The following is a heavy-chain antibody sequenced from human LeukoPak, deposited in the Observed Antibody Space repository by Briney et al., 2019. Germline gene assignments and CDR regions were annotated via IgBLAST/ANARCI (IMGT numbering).Heavy chain of an antibody. V-gene: IGHV3-30-3*01. D-gene: IGHD3-22*01. Sequence: GRSLRLSCAASGFTFSSYAMHWVRQAPGKGLEWVAVISYDGSNKYYADSVKGRFTISRDNAKNSLYLQMNSLRAEDTAVYYCARDGYDLWYFDYWGQGTLVTVSS. CDR2: ISYDGSNK. CDR1: GFTFSSYA. J-gene: IGHJ4*02. CDR3: ARDGYDLWYFDY.